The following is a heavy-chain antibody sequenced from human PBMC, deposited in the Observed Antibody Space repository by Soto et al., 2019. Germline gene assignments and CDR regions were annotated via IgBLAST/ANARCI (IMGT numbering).Heavy chain of an antibody. J-gene: IGHJ5*01. Sequence: QVHLVQSGGEVKRPGSSVRVSCRASGGTFYTYAFTWVRQAPGQGLEWMGGSTPMIGTTKYAQKFHGRVTFAADESASTAYMELSNLRSDDTAVYYCARDVSVMTSVFGFWGHGTLITVSS. CDR3: ARDVSVMTSVFGF. CDR1: GGTFYTYA. D-gene: IGHD3-3*01. CDR2: STPMIGTT. V-gene: IGHV1-69*01.